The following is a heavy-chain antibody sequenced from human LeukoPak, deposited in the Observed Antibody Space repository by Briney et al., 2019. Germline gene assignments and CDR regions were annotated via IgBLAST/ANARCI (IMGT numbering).Heavy chain of an antibody. CDR2: ISYSGTT. Sequence: SETLSLTCSVSGVSISSTSYYWGWIRQPPGEGLEWIVSISYSGTTYYNPSLTSRVTMPLDTSKNQVSLKLSSVTAADTAVYYCARDVRTHTAAAAIPYYGMDVWGEGTTVTVSS. CDR3: ARDVRTHTAAAAIPYYGMDV. J-gene: IGHJ6*04. V-gene: IGHV4-39*01. D-gene: IGHD6-25*01. CDR1: GVSISSTSYY.